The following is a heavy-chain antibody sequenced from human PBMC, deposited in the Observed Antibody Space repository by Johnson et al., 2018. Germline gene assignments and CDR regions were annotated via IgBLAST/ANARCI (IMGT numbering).Heavy chain of an antibody. Sequence: VQLVQSGGGLVQPGGSLRLSCVASGFTFSSYWMNWVRQAPGKGLEWVANIKEDGSEKYYVDSVKGRFTISRDNSKNTLYLQMNSLRGDDTAMYYCARDSPGGNPQDAFEVGGQGTMVTVSS. CDR2: IKEDGSEK. V-gene: IGHV3-7*01. D-gene: IGHD4-23*01. J-gene: IGHJ3*01. CDR3: ARDSPGGNPQDAFEV. CDR1: GFTFSSYW.